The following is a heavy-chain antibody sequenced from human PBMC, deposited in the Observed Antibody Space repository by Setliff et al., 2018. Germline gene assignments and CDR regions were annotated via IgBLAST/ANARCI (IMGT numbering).Heavy chain of an antibody. D-gene: IGHD3-10*01. CDR2: IYTSGST. J-gene: IGHJ4*02. V-gene: IGHV4-4*08. Sequence: PSETLSLTCTVSGGSISNYYWTWIRQPPGKGLDWIGYIYTSGSTNYNPSLKSRVTISIDTSKNQFSLYLISVTVADTAVYYCAGSKGSGGYYSNSPYYFHYWGQGTLVTVSS. CDR1: GGSISNYY. CDR3: AGSKGSGGYYSNSPYYFHY.